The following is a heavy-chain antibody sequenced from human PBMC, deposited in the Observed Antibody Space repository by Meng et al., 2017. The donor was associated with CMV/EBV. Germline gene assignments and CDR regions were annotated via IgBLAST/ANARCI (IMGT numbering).Heavy chain of an antibody. CDR2: IYYSGST. CDR1: GGSISSSSYY. D-gene: IGHD6-6*01. Sequence: RRQLQEWGPGLVQPSELLSLTCTVYGGSISSSSYYWGWIRQPPGKGLEWIGSIYYSGSTYYNPSLKSRVTISVDTSKNQFSLKLSSVTAADTAVYYCARSIAARPYRYNWFDPWGQGTLVTVSS. V-gene: IGHV4-39*06. J-gene: IGHJ5*02. CDR3: ARSIAARPYRYNWFDP.